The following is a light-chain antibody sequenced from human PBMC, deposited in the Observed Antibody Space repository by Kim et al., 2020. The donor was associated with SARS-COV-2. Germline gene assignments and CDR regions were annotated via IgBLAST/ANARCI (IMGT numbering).Light chain of an antibody. J-gene: IGKJ1*01. CDR3: QQAASFPRT. CDR1: QGISDW. V-gene: IGKV1-12*01. CDR2: AAG. Sequence: DIQMTHSPSSVSASVGDRVTITCRASQGISDWLAWYQQKPGKAPKLLIYAAGRLQSGVPSRFSGSGSGTDFTLTISSLQPEDFATYYCQQAASFPRTYGQGTKVDIK.